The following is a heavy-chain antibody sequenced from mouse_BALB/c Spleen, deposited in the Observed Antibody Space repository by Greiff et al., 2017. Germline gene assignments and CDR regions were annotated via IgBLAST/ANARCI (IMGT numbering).Heavy chain of an antibody. CDR2: ISSGSSTI. D-gene: IGHD2-10*01. V-gene: IGHV5-17*02. CDR3: ARAYYGNYAMDY. J-gene: IGHJ4*01. CDR1: GFTFSSFG. Sequence: EVKLVESGGGLVQPGGSRKLSCAASGFTFSSFGMHWVRQAPEKGLEWVAYISSGSSTIYYADTVKGRFTISRDNPKNTLFLQMTSLRSEDTAMYYCARAYYGNYAMDYWGLGTSVTVSS.